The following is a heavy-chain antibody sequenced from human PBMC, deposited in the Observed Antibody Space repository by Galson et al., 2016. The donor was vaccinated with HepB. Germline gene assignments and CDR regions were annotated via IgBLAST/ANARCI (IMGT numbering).Heavy chain of an antibody. Sequence: QSGAEVKKPGESLKISCKVSGYSFTSYWIGWVRQMPGKGLEWMGIIYPGDSETRYSPSFQGQVTISADKSTSTAYLQWSSLKAADTAMYYCARKGERWEQTDCCGRGVWGLETPGTVSS. D-gene: IGHD1/OR15-1a*01. V-gene: IGHV5-51*01. CDR1: GYSFTSYW. J-gene: IGHJ6*02. CDR3: ARKGERWEQTDCCGRGV. CDR2: IYPGDSET.